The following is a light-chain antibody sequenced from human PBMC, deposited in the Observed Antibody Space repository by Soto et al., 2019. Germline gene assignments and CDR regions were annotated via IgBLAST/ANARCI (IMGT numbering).Light chain of an antibody. CDR2: SAS. J-gene: IGKJ1*01. Sequence: DIQMTQSPSSLSASVGNRVTITCRASQSISSFLNWYQHKAGKAPKLLIFSASTLQSGVPSRFSGIGFGQYFTFPFSVFHLEDFEPSSCKQINVPPGSFGQGTRWIS. CDR1: QSISSF. CDR3: KQINVPPGS. V-gene: IGKV1-39*01.